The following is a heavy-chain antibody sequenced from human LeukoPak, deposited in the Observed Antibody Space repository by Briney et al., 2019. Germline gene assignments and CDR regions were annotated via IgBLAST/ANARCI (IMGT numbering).Heavy chain of an antibody. D-gene: IGHD3-22*01. CDR3: AKETYSDSSAYLGY. J-gene: IGHJ4*02. Sequence: GGSLRLSCAASGFTFSSYGMHWVRQAPGKGLEWVAVISYDGSNKYYADSVKGRFTISRDNSKNTLYLLLSSLRAEDTAVYYCAKETYSDSSAYLGYWGQGTLVTVSS. CDR2: ISYDGSNK. V-gene: IGHV3-30*18. CDR1: GFTFSSYG.